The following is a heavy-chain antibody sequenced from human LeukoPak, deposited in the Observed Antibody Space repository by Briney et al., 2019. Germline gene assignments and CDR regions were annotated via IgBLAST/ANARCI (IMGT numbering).Heavy chain of an antibody. J-gene: IGHJ6*03. Sequence: SETVSLTCAVYGGSFSGYYWSWIRQPPGKGLEWIGEINHSGSTNYNPSLKSRVTISVDTSKNQFSLKLSSVTAADTAVYYCARGPPKTTVPSVRKYYMDVWGKGTTVTVSS. V-gene: IGHV4-34*01. D-gene: IGHD4-17*01. CDR2: INHSGST. CDR3: ARGPPKTTVPSVRKYYMDV. CDR1: GGSFSGYY.